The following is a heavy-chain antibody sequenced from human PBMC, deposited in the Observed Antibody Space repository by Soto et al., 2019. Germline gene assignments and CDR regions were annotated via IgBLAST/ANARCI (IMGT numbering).Heavy chain of an antibody. CDR3: ARPGVVAAAGSPSLLYGQYYYYGMDV. V-gene: IGHV1-69*12. J-gene: IGHJ6*02. CDR2: IIPIFGTA. D-gene: IGHD6-13*01. CDR1: GGTFSSYA. Sequence: QVQLVQSGAEVKKPGSSVKVSCKASGGTFSSYAISWVRQAPGQGLEWMGGIIPIFGTANYAQKFQGRVTITADESTMIAYMELSSLRSGDTALHYCARPGVVAAAGSPSLLYGQYYYYGMDVWGQGTTVIVSS.